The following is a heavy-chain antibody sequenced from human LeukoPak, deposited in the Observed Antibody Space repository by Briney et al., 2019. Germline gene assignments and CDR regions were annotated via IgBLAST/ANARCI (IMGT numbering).Heavy chain of an antibody. V-gene: IGHV4-59*08. CDR3: ARHLYGWIDY. CDR2: IYYSGST. CDR1: GGSISSYY. J-gene: IGHJ4*02. Sequence: SETLSLTCTVSGGSISSYYWSWIRQPPGKGLEWIGYIYYSGSTNYNPSLKSRVTISVDTSKNQFSLKLSSVTAADTAVYYCARHLYGWIDYWGQGTLVTVSS. D-gene: IGHD2-8*01.